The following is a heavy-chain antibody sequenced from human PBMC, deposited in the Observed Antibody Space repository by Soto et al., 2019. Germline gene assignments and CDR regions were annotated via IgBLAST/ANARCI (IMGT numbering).Heavy chain of an antibody. CDR2: TVPVFNTA. Sequence: QVQLEQSGAAVKKPGSSVKISCKASGGTLSDHGVSWLRQAPGQGLEWVGGTVPVFNTAKYAPKFQGRVTIAADKSTNIAYMELGSLRSDDTAFYYFPRGVYGSGNYYTGPSAFDIWGQGTLVSVSS. J-gene: IGHJ3*02. CDR1: GGTLSDHG. CDR3: PRGVYGSGNYYTGPSAFDI. D-gene: IGHD3-10*01. V-gene: IGHV1-69*06.